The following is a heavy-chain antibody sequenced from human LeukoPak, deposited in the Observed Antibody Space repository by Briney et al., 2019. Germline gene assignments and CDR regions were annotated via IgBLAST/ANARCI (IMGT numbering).Heavy chain of an antibody. J-gene: IGHJ4*02. V-gene: IGHV4-34*01. CDR2: INHSGST. CDR3: ASLASDY. Sequence: SETLSRTCAVYGGSFSGYYWSWIRQPPGKGLEWIGEINHSGSTNYNPPLKSRVTISVDTSKNQFSLKLSSMTAADTAVYYCASLASDYWGQGTLVTVSS. CDR1: GGSFSGYY.